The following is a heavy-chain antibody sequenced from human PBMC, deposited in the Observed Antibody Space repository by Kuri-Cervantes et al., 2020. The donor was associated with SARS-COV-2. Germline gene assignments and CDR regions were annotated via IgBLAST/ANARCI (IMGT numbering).Heavy chain of an antibody. CDR3: ARSGWVSGSYYSTYYYYYMDV. CDR1: GCTFSSYT. Sequence: SVKVSCKASGCTFSSYTISWVRQAPGQGLEWMGGIIPIFGTANYAQKFQGRVTITADRSTSTAYMELSSLRSEDTAGYYCARSGWVSGSYYSTYYYYYMDVWGKGTTVTVSS. D-gene: IGHD3-10*01. CDR2: IIPIFGTA. V-gene: IGHV1-69*06. J-gene: IGHJ6*03.